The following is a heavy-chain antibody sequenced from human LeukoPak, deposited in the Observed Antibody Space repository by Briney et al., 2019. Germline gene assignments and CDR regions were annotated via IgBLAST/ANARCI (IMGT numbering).Heavy chain of an antibody. CDR2: IYSGGST. J-gene: IGHJ6*03. CDR1: GLNFKFYA. CDR3: ARYSSGWYYYYYMDV. V-gene: IGHV3-66*01. D-gene: IGHD6-19*01. Sequence: PGGSLRLSCAVSGLNFKFYAMSWVRQAPGKGLEWVSVIYSGGSTYYADSVKGRFTISRDNSKNTLYLQMNSLRAEDTAVYYCARYSSGWYYYYYMDVWGKGTTVTISS.